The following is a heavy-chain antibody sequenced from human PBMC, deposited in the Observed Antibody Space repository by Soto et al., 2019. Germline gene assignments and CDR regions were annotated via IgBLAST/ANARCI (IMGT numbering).Heavy chain of an antibody. Sequence: QVQLVQSGAEVKKPGASVKVSCKASGYTFTSYGIGWVRQAPGQGLEWMGWISAYNGNTNYAQKLQGRVTMTTDTSTSTAYMELRSLRSDDTAVYYCARDTDDYIWGSYRLYYFDYWGQGTLVTVSS. V-gene: IGHV1-18*01. J-gene: IGHJ4*02. D-gene: IGHD3-16*02. CDR1: GYTFTSYG. CDR3: ARDTDDYIWGSYRLYYFDY. CDR2: ISAYNGNT.